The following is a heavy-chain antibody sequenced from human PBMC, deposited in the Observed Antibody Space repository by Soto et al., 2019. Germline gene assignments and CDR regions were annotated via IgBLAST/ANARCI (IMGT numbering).Heavy chain of an antibody. Sequence: GGSLRLSCAASGFTFSNAWMSWVRQAPGKGLEWVGRIKSKTDGGTTDYAAPVKGRFTISRDDSKNTLYLQMNSLKTEDTAVYYCARDSSGRQYYGMDVWGQGTTVTVSS. D-gene: IGHD3-22*01. J-gene: IGHJ6*02. V-gene: IGHV3-15*01. CDR2: IKSKTDGGTT. CDR3: ARDSSGRQYYGMDV. CDR1: GFTFSNAW.